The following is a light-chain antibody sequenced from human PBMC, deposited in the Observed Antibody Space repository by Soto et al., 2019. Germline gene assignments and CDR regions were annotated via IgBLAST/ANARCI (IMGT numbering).Light chain of an antibody. Sequence: SYELTQPPSVSVAPGQTASITCSGDKLGDKYACWYQQKPGQSPVLVIYQNNKRPSGIPERFSGSNSGNTATLTISGTQAMDEAYYYCQAWGSSIVVFGGGTKVTVL. CDR3: QAWGSSIVV. V-gene: IGLV3-1*01. J-gene: IGLJ2*01. CDR2: QNN. CDR1: KLGDKY.